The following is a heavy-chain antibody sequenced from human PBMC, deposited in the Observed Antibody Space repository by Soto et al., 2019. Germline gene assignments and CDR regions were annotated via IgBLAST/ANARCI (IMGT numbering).Heavy chain of an antibody. V-gene: IGHV4-34*01. D-gene: IGHD6-13*01. CDR2: INHSGST. Sequence: SETLSLTCAVYGGSFGGYYWSWIRQPPGKGLEWIGEINHSGSTNYNPSLKSRVTISVDTSKNQFSLKLSSVTAADTAVYYCRRSSRYSTDVWGQGTAVTVSS. CDR3: RRSSRYSTDV. CDR1: GGSFGGYY. J-gene: IGHJ6*02.